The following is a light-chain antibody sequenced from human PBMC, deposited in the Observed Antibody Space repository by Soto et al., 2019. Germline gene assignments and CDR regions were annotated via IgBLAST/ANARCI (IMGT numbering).Light chain of an antibody. CDR2: AAS. V-gene: IGKV1-5*01. CDR3: QHYNSDPWT. CDR1: QTIRRW. Sequence: DIEMTQSPSTLSASVGDRVTSTCRASQTIRRWLAWYQQRPGKAPKVLIYAASTLESGVPARFSGGGSETEFTLTISSLQPEDSATYYCQHYNSDPWTFGQGTKVEIK. J-gene: IGKJ1*01.